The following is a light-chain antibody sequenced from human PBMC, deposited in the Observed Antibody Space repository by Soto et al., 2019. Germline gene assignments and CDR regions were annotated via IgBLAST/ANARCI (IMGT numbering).Light chain of an antibody. CDR3: AAWDASLSGHV. V-gene: IGLV1-47*02. J-gene: IGLJ1*01. CDR2: SDD. CDR1: SSNIGSYP. Sequence: VLTQSPSASGTPGQRVTISCYGSSSNIGSYPVYWYQQLPGTAPKLLINSDDQRPSGVPDRFSASKSGTSASPAISGLRSEDEADYYCAAWDASLSGHVFGAGTKVTVL.